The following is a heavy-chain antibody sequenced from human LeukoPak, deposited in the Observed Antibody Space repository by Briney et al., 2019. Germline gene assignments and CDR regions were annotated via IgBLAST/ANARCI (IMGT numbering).Heavy chain of an antibody. CDR1: GFTFSSYA. V-gene: IGHV3-23*01. D-gene: IGHD2-2*01. Sequence: GGSLRLSCAASGFTFSSYAMSWVRQAPGKGPEWVSAISGSGGSTSYADSVKGRFIISRDNSKNTLYLQINNLRAEDTAVYYCAKGPSSTTCCPFDYWGQGTLVTVSS. J-gene: IGHJ4*02. CDR3: AKGPSSTTCCPFDY. CDR2: ISGSGGST.